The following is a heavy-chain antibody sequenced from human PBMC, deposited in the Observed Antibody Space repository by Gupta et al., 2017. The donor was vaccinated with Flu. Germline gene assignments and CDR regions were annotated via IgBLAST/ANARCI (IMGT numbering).Heavy chain of an antibody. CDR2: NYGNGKI. J-gene: IGHJ5*02. V-gene: IGHV4-39*01. CDR1: GGSISSGTYD. Sequence: QLPLRETGPGLVTPSETVSLTRTFSGGSISSGTYDWGLIRLPPGKGLEWIGSNYGNGKIFYSPSVKSRVTISVDPSKDQFSLRLTSVTAADAAVYYCGRAPHAWGQGTLVTVSS. CDR3: GRAPHA.